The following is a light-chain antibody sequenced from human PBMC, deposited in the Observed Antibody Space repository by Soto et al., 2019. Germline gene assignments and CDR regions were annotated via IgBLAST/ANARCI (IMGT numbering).Light chain of an antibody. Sequence: DIQMTQSPSSLSASVGDRVTITRRASENIGKYLNWYQQKQGKAPKIVIYGASSLQSGVPSRFSGSGSGTDFTLTISSLQPEDFAIYYCQQSFSTHALTFGGGTKVDTK. CDR2: GAS. CDR3: QQSFSTHALT. CDR1: ENIGKY. J-gene: IGKJ4*01. V-gene: IGKV1-39*01.